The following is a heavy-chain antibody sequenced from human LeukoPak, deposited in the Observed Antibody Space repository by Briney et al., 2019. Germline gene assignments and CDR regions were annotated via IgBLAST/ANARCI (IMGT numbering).Heavy chain of an antibody. CDR2: IDYDSSHI. CDR1: GFTFNNYA. D-gene: IGHD3-9*01. V-gene: IGHV3-21*01. Sequence: GGSLRLSCDASGFTFNNYAMNWVRQVPGKGLEWVSSIDYDSSHIYYAASVRGRFTISRDNARNSVYLQMNSLRVEDTAVYYCARDPLRYLRVGHYDYWGQGTLVAVSS. J-gene: IGHJ4*02. CDR3: ARDPLRYLRVGHYDY.